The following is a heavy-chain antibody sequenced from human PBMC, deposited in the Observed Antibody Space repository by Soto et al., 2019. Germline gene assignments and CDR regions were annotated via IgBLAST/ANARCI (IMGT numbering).Heavy chain of an antibody. Sequence: SETLSLTCTVSGGSISSSSYYWGWIRQPPGKGLEWIGSIYYSGSTYYNPSLKSRVTISVDTSKNQFSLKLSSVTAADTAVYYCARTPREGVFWCGYYGSNCFDPRGKGTLVTVPS. CDR3: ARTPREGVFWCGYYGSNCFDP. CDR2: IYYSGST. D-gene: IGHD3-3*01. J-gene: IGHJ5*02. V-gene: IGHV4-39*01. CDR1: GGSISSSSYY.